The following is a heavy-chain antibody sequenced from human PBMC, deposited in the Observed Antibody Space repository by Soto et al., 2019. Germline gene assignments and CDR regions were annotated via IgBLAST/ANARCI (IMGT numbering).Heavy chain of an antibody. V-gene: IGHV1-3*01. J-gene: IGHJ4*02. CDR3: ARDLAFGLSDY. CDR1: GGTFSSYA. D-gene: IGHD3-10*01. CDR2: INAGNGNT. Sequence: GASVKVSCKASGGTFSSYAISWVRQAPGQRLEWMGWINAGNGNTKYSQKFQGRVTITRDTSASTGYMELSSLRSEDTAVYYCARDLAFGLSDYWGQGTLVTVSS.